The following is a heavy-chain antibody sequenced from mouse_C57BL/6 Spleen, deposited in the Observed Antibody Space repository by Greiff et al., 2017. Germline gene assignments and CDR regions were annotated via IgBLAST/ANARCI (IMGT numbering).Heavy chain of an antibody. J-gene: IGHJ3*01. CDR1: GYTFTSYW. Sequence: QVQLQQPGAELVKPGASVKLSCKASGYTFTSYWMHWVKQRPGQGLEWIGMIHPNSGSTNYNEKFKGKATLTVDKSSSTAYMQLSSLTDEDSAVYDCARGNDYWEFAYWGQGTLVTVSA. CDR2: IHPNSGST. CDR3: ARGNDYWEFAY. V-gene: IGHV1-64*01. D-gene: IGHD2-4*01.